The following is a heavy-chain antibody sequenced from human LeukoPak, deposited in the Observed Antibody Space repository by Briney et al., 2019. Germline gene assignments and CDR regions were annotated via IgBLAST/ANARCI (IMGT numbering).Heavy chain of an antibody. CDR1: GGSFSSYA. D-gene: IGHD3-16*01. J-gene: IGHJ4*02. CDR2: ILPIVNTA. CDR3: ASSRVITFGGVFFDY. Sequence: GASVKVSCKASGGSFSSYAISWVRQAPGQGLEWMGGILPIVNTADYAQKFQGRVTMTRDTSISTAYMELSRLRSDDTAVYYCASSRVITFGGVFFDYWGQGTLVTVSS. V-gene: IGHV1-69*05.